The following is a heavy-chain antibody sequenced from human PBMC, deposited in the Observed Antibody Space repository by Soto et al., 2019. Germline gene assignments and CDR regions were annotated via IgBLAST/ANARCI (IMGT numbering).Heavy chain of an antibody. CDR1: GYKFTTYW. J-gene: IGHJ4*02. V-gene: IGHV5-51*01. Sequence: GESLKISCKGSGYKFTTYWIGWVRQMPVKGLEWMAIIYPDDSDSRYSPSFRGQVTISADKSISTAYLQWSSLKASDTAIYYCVATYGDYLDYWGQGTLVTVSS. CDR3: VATYGDYLDY. CDR2: IYPDDSDS. D-gene: IGHD4-17*01.